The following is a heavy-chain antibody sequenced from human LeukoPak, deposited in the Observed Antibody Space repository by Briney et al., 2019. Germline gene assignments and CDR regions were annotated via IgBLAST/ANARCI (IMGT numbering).Heavy chain of an antibody. CDR2: IYYSGST. D-gene: IGHD1-26*01. CDR3: ARDGAYSGLYYYYYMDV. V-gene: IGHV4-38-2*02. J-gene: IGHJ6*03. Sequence: SETLSLTCTVSGYSISSGYYWGWIRQPPGKGLEWIGSIYYSGSTYYNPSLKSRVTISVDTSKNQFSLKLSSVTAADTAVYYCARDGAYSGLYYYYYMDVWGKGTTVTVS. CDR1: GYSISSGYY.